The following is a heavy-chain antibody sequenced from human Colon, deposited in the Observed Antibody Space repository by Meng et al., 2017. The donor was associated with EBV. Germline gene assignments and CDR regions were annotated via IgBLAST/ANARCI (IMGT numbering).Heavy chain of an antibody. Sequence: QVQLQESGPGLVKPSETLTLTCSVSGDSITTYYWTWIRQSPGRPLEWIGFIYHTGYTSYNPSFRSRVSISVDTSKNQFSLKLTSMTAADTAVYYCARASLTTVTTPNWFDPWGQGTLVTVSS. CDR1: GDSITTYY. J-gene: IGHJ5*02. CDR3: ARASLTTVTTPNWFDP. CDR2: IYHTGYT. V-gene: IGHV4-59*01. D-gene: IGHD4-11*01.